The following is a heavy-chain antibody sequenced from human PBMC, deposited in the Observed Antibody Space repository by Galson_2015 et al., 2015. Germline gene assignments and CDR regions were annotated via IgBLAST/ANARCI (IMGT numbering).Heavy chain of an antibody. CDR1: GGSISSGSYY. CDR3: ARDRGRYSSGCWYFDL. Sequence: TLSLTCTVSGGSISSGSYYWSWIRQPAGKGLEWIGRIYTSGSTNYNPSPKSRVTISVDTSKNQFSLKLSSVTAADTAVYYCARDRGRYSSGCWYFDLWGRGTLVTVSS. CDR2: IYTSGST. D-gene: IGHD6-19*01. V-gene: IGHV4-61*02. J-gene: IGHJ2*01.